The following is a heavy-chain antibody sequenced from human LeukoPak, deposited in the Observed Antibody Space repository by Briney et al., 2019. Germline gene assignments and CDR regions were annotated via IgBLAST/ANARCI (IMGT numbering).Heavy chain of an antibody. D-gene: IGHD5-12*01. CDR1: GFIFSSYS. V-gene: IGHV3-48*01. Sequence: GGSLRLSCAASGFIFSSYSMNWVRQAPGKGLEWVSYISSSGSTIHYADPVKGRSTISRDNAKKSLYLQMNSLRVEDTAVYYCARDLHRSPYSGYVGCWGQGTLVTVSS. J-gene: IGHJ4*02. CDR2: ISSSGSTI. CDR3: ARDLHRSPYSGYVGC.